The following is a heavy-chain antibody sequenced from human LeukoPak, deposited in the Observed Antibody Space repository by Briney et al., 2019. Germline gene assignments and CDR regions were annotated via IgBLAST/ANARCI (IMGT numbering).Heavy chain of an antibody. Sequence: TLSLTCAVSGGSISSGGYSWSWIRQPPGKGLEWIGYIYHSGSTYYNPSLKSRVTISVDRSKNQFSLKLSSVTAAATAVYYCARSLGYSYGFGYWGQGTLVTVSS. CDR3: ARSLGYSYGFGY. J-gene: IGHJ4*02. CDR2: IYHSGST. V-gene: IGHV4-30-2*01. D-gene: IGHD5-18*01. CDR1: GGSISSGGYS.